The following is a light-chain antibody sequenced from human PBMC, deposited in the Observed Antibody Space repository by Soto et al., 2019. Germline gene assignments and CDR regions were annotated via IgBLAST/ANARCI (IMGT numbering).Light chain of an antibody. J-gene: IGKJ5*01. V-gene: IGKV1-8*01. Sequence: ASKMTQSPSSLSESTGGRVTITCRASQGISSYLAWYQQKPGKAPKLLIYAASTLQSGVPSRFSGSGSGTDFTLTISSLEPEDSAVYYCQQRDMWPITFGQGARLDI. CDR2: AAS. CDR3: QQRDMWPIT. CDR1: QGISSY.